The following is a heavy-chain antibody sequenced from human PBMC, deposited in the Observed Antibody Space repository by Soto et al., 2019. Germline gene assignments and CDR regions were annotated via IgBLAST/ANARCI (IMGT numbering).Heavy chain of an antibody. CDR3: APLSVSLSGPYGIHV. CDR1: GYSVSSSDYY. J-gene: IGHJ6*02. V-gene: IGHV4-39*01. D-gene: IGHD2-15*01. Sequence: RSLTFSVSGYSVSSSDYYWAWIRQPPGKGLEWIGSMFYSGLTYYNPSLKSRVTLSVDTSKNQFSVRLNSVTAADTAVYYCAPLSVSLSGPYGIHVWGQGTTVTVSS. CDR2: MFYSGLT.